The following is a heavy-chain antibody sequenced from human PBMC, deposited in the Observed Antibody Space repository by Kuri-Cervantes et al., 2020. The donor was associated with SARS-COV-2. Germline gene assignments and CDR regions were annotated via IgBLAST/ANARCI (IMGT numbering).Heavy chain of an antibody. CDR3: ARVESGSYYAFDY. V-gene: IGHV4-39*07. D-gene: IGHD1-26*01. Sequence: GSLRLSCTVSGGSISSSSYYWGWIRQPPGKGLEWIGSIYYSGSTYYNPSLKSRVTISVDTSKNQFSLKLSSVTAADAAVYYCARVESGSYYAFDYWGQGTLVTVSS. J-gene: IGHJ4*02. CDR1: GGSISSSSYY. CDR2: IYYSGST.